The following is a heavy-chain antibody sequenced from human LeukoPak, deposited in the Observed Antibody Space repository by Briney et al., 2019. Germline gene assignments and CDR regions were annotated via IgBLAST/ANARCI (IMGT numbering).Heavy chain of an antibody. CDR1: GGSISIYY. V-gene: IGHV4-59*01. CDR3: ARDLGYSDPEGWFDP. J-gene: IGHJ5*02. D-gene: IGHD5-18*01. Sequence: SETLSLTCTVSGGSISIYYRSWIRQPPGRGREWFAYIYYSGSTNYNPSLKSRVTISVDTSKNQFSLKMSSVTAADTAVYYCARDLGYSDPEGWFDPWGQGTLVTVSS. CDR2: IYYSGST.